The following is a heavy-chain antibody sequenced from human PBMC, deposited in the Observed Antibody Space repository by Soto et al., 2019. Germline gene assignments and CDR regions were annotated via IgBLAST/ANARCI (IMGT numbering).Heavy chain of an antibody. D-gene: IGHD3-10*01. CDR2: VSANGDIT. CDR3: ARCARGGSGSPASYYFSGLDV. V-gene: IGHV3-23*01. CDR1: GFTFSEYA. Sequence: EVNVLESGGDLVQPGGSLRLSCVASGFTFSEYAMTWVRQAPGKGLDWVSSVSANGDITYYADSVKGRFTISRDNSNNTLLLQMNSLRAEDTALYYCARCARGGSGSPASYYFSGLDVWGQGTTVIVSS. J-gene: IGHJ6*02.